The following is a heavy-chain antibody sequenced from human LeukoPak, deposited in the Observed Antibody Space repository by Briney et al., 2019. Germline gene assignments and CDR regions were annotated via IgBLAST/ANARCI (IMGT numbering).Heavy chain of an antibody. Sequence: GGSLRLSCAASGFTFSSYAMSWVRQAPGKGLEWVSAISGSGGSTYYADSVKGRFTISRDNSRNTLYLQMNSLRAEDTAVYYCARDTGYCSGGSCLIFDYRGQGTLVTVSS. D-gene: IGHD2-15*01. J-gene: IGHJ4*02. V-gene: IGHV3-23*01. CDR2: ISGSGGST. CDR3: ARDTGYCSGGSCLIFDY. CDR1: GFTFSSYA.